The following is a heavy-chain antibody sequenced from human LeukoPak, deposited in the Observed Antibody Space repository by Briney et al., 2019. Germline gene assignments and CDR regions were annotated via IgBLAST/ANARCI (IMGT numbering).Heavy chain of an antibody. V-gene: IGHV3-23*01. CDR1: GFTFSSYA. Sequence: PGGALRLSWAASGFTFSSYAMNWVRQAPGKGLDWVSSISGSGSSTYYAESVKGRVTISRDNSQNTLYLQMNSLRAEDTAIYYCAKDLPYYYDSSGSGDAFDIWGRGTMVTVSS. J-gene: IGHJ3*02. CDR3: AKDLPYYYDSSGSGDAFDI. CDR2: ISGSGSST. D-gene: IGHD3-22*01.